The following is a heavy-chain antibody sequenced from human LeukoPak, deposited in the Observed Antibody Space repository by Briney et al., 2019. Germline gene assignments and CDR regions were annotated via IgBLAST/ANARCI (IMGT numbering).Heavy chain of an antibody. D-gene: IGHD3-9*01. V-gene: IGHV3-53*01. CDR3: ARAGRGLRYFDWLTYDY. J-gene: IGHJ4*02. CDR1: GFTVSSNS. Sequence: GGSLRLSCTVSGFTVSSNSMSWVRQAPGKGLEWVSFIYSDNTHYSDSVKGRFTISRDNAKNTLYLQMNSLRVEDTAVYYCARAGRGLRYFDWLTYDYWGQGTLVTVSS. CDR2: IYSDNT.